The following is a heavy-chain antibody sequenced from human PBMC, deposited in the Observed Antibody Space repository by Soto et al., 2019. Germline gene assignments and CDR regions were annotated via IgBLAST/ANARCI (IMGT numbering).Heavy chain of an antibody. CDR3: ARNWGSSAPRVLDP. V-gene: IGHV4-31*03. D-gene: IGHD6-19*01. CDR1: GGSISSVVYY. J-gene: IGHJ5*02. CDR2: IYYSGST. Sequence: SETLSLTCTVSGGSISSVVYYWSWIRQHPGKGLEWIGYIYYSGSTYYNPSLKSRVTISVDTSKNQFSLKLSSVTAADTAVYYCARNWGSSAPRVLDPWGQGTLVTVSS.